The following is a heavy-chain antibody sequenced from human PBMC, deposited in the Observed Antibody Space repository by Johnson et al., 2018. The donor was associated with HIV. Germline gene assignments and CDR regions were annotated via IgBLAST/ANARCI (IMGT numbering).Heavy chain of an antibody. J-gene: IGHJ3*02. CDR3: TSTARITIFGVVITQPDAFDI. V-gene: IGHV3-30*04. CDR1: GFTFSSYA. D-gene: IGHD3-3*01. CDR2: ISYDGNNK. Sequence: QVLLVESGGGVVQPGRSLRLSCAASGFTFSSYAMHWVRQAPGKGLEWVAVISYDGNNKYYADSVKGRFTISRDNSRNTLYLQMNSLKTEDTAVYYCTSTARITIFGVVITQPDAFDIWGQGTMVTVSS.